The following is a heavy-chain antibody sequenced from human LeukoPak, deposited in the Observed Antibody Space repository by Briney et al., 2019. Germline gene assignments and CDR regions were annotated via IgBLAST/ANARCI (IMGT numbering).Heavy chain of an antibody. J-gene: IGHJ3*02. CDR3: AKDLLERPLHAFDI. V-gene: IGHV3-9*01. CDR2: ISWNSGSI. D-gene: IGHD1-1*01. CDR1: GFTFDDYA. Sequence: PGRSLRLSCAASGFTFDDYAMHWVRQAPGEGLEWASGISWNSGSIGYADSVEGRFTISRDNAKNSLYLQMNSLRAEDTALYYCAKDLLERPLHAFDIWGQGTMVTVSS.